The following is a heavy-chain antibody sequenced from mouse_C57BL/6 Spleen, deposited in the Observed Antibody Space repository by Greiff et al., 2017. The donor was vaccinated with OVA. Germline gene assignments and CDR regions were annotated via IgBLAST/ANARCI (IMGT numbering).Heavy chain of an antibody. Sequence: VQLQQSGPGLVKPSQSLSLTCSVTGYSITSGYYWNWIRQFPGNKLEWMGYISYDGSNNYNPSLKNRISITRDTSKNQFFLKLNSVTTEDTATYYCARDEGLRRRAFAYWGQGTLVTVSA. CDR3: ARDEGLRRRAFAY. D-gene: IGHD2-4*01. V-gene: IGHV3-6*01. J-gene: IGHJ3*01. CDR1: GYSITSGYY. CDR2: ISYDGSN.